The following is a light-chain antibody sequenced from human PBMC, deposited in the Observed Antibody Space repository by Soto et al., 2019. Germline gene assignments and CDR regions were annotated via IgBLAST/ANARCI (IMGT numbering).Light chain of an antibody. V-gene: IGKV3D-15*01. J-gene: IGKJ1*01. CDR3: QQYNSYWT. CDR1: QSVSSN. Sequence: IVLTQSPATLSVSPGERATLSCRASQSVSSNLAWHQQRPGQAPRLLIYGASTRATGVPARFSGGGSGTEFTLTITSLQSEDFAVYYCQQYNSYWTFGQGTKVDIK. CDR2: GAS.